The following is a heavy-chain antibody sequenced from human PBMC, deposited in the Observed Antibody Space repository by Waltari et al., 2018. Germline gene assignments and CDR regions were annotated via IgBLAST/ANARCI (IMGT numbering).Heavy chain of an antibody. CDR2: SNPNGGGT. CDR1: GYTFTGYY. D-gene: IGHD2-2*01. J-gene: IGHJ6*02. V-gene: IGHV1-2*02. Sequence: QVQLVQSGAEVKKPGASVKVSCKASGYTFTGYYMHWVRQAPGQGLEWMGWSNPNGGGTNYAQKVQGRVTMTRDTSISTAYMELSRLRSDDTAVYYCATSPLSLYYYYYGMDVWGQGTTVTVSS. CDR3: ATSPLSLYYYYYGMDV.